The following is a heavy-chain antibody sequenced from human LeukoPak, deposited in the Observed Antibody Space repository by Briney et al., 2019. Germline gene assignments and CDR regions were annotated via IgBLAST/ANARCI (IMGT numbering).Heavy chain of an antibody. V-gene: IGHV1-8*01. J-gene: IGHJ3*02. CDR3: ATHIVVVTAPPMGAFDI. Sequence: MNPNSGNTGYAQKFQGRVTMTRNTSISTAYMELSSLRSEDTAVYYCATHIVVVTAPPMGAFDIWGQGTMVTVSS. D-gene: IGHD2-21*02. CDR2: MNPNSGNT.